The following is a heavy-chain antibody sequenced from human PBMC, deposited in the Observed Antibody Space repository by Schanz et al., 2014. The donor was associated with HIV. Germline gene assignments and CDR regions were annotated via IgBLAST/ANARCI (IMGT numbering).Heavy chain of an antibody. V-gene: IGHV1-8*01. CDR1: GYTFTTND. CDR2: MNPNSGNT. Sequence: QVQLVQSGSEVKKPGASVKVSCKASGYTFTTNDINWVRQATGQGLEWMGWMNPNSGNTGYAQKFQGRVTLTRNTSISTAYMELSSLTSEDTAVYYCARGARDCANGVCGGYCFDYWGQGTLVTVS. D-gene: IGHD2-8*01. CDR3: ARGARDCANGVCGGYCFDY. J-gene: IGHJ4*02.